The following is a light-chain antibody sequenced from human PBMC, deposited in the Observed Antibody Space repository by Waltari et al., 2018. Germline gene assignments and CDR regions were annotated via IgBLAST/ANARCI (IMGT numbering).Light chain of an antibody. V-gene: IGLV3-10*01. CDR1: DLPKKY. J-gene: IGLJ3*02. CDR2: EVT. CDR3: YSTDSSGNHRV. Sequence: SYELTQPPSVSVSPGQTARITCSGDDLPKKYAYWYQQKPGPAPVGVLYEVTKRPSGIPERFSGSSSGTMATFTISGAQVEDEADYYCYSTDSSGNHRVFGRGTKLTVL.